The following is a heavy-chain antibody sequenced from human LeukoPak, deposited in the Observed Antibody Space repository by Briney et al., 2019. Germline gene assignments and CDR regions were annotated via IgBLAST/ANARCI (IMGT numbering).Heavy chain of an antibody. Sequence: SETLSLTCAVYGGSFSGYYWSWIRQPPGKGLEWIGEINHSGSTNYNPSLKSRVTISVDTSKNQFSLKLSSVTAADTAVYYCARGGGSWYLDYWGQGTPVTVSS. CDR3: ARGGGSWYLDY. CDR1: GGSFSGYY. V-gene: IGHV4-34*01. D-gene: IGHD6-13*01. CDR2: INHSGST. J-gene: IGHJ4*02.